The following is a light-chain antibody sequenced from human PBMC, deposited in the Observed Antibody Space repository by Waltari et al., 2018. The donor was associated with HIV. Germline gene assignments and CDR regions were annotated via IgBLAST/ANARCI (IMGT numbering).Light chain of an antibody. V-gene: IGLV1-40*01. Sequence: SVLTQPPSVSGAPGQRVTISCSESGSNIGATYDVHWYQHIPGTAPKLLTYGNSNRPSGVPDRFSGSKSVTSASLAITGLQPEDEGDYYCQSYDSRLSGSVFGGGTKLTVL. CDR2: GNS. J-gene: IGLJ2*01. CDR1: GSNIGATYD. CDR3: QSYDSRLSGSV.